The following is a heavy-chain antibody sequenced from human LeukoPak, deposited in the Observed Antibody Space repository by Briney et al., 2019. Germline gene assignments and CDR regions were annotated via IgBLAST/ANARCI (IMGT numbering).Heavy chain of an antibody. D-gene: IGHD3-3*01. CDR3: AREGFLGTYAGLGP. CDR1: GFTFSNAW. Sequence: SGGSLRLSCAASGFTFSNAWMSWVRQAPGKGLEWVANIKEDGSEKHHVNSVKGRFTISRDNAKNSLYLQINDLRVEDTAVYYCAREGFLGTYAGLGPWGQGTLVTVSS. V-gene: IGHV3-7*01. J-gene: IGHJ5*02. CDR2: IKEDGSEK.